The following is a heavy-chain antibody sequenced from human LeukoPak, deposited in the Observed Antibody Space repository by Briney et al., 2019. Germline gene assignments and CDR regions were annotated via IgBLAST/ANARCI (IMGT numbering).Heavy chain of an antibody. Sequence: AETLSLTCTVSGVSISSSSYYWGWLRQPPGKGLEWIVSIYYSGSTYYNPTLKSRVTISVDTSQNQFSLNMSSVTAADTAVYYCARRGGYYDSSGYYDPPIDYWGQGTLVTVSS. CDR2: IYYSGST. V-gene: IGHV4-39*01. D-gene: IGHD3-22*01. CDR3: ARRGGYYDSSGYYDPPIDY. CDR1: GVSISSSSYY. J-gene: IGHJ4*02.